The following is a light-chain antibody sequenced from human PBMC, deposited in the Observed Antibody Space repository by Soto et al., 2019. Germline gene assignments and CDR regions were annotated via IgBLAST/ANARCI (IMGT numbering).Light chain of an antibody. CDR3: QQSYTTPWT. Sequence: DIQMTQSPSSLSASVGDRVSITCRAGQSISYYLNWFQQKPGKAPNLLIYGASTLHIGVPSRFSGSGSGTNFTLTINSLHPEDSAAYYCQQSYTTPWTFGLGTKV. V-gene: IGKV1-39*01. CDR1: QSISYY. CDR2: GAS. J-gene: IGKJ1*01.